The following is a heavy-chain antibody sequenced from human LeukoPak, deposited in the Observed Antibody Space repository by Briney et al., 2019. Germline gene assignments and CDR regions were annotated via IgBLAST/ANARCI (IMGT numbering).Heavy chain of an antibody. CDR1: GFTFSDYW. D-gene: IGHD2-2*01. Sequence: PGGSLRLSCAASGFTFSDYWMHWVRQAPGKGLVWVSRVNTDGSTTTYADSVKGRFTISRDNAKNTLYLQVNSLRAEDTAVYYCARDPRYCSSTNCYSHMDVWGKRTTVTVSS. CDR2: VNTDGSTT. J-gene: IGHJ6*03. CDR3: ARDPRYCSSTNCYSHMDV. V-gene: IGHV3-74*01.